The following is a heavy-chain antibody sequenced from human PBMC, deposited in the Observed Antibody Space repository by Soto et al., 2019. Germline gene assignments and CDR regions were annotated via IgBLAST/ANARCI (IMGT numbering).Heavy chain of an antibody. V-gene: IGHV3-64*01. CDR3: ARGRFTFFGVVIIPVSGYDYYMDV. Sequence: GSLRLSCAASGFTFSSYAMHWVRQAPGKGLEYVSAISSNGGSTYYANSVKGRFTISRDNSKNTLFLQMGSLRAEDMAVYYCARGRFTFFGVVIIPVSGYDYYMDVWGKGTTVTVSS. D-gene: IGHD3-3*01. CDR1: GFTFSSYA. CDR2: ISSNGGST. J-gene: IGHJ6*03.